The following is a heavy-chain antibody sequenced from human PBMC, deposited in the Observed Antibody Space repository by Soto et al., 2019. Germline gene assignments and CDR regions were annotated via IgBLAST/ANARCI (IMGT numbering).Heavy chain of an antibody. CDR3: ARHASYDFWSGYYFFDY. CDR2: IYYSGST. J-gene: IGHJ4*02. Sequence: PSETLSLTCTVSGGSISSYYWSWIRQPPGKGLEWIGYIYYSGSTNYNPSLKSRVTISVDTSENQFSLKLSSVTAADTAVYYCARHASYDFWSGYYFFDYRGQGTLVTVSS. V-gene: IGHV4-59*01. D-gene: IGHD3-3*01. CDR1: GGSISSYY.